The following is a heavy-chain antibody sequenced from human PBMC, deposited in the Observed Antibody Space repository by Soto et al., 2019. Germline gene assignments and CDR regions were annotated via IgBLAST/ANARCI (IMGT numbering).Heavy chain of an antibody. D-gene: IGHD3-16*02. J-gene: IGHJ4*02. CDR2: VXXXGXT. V-gene: IGHV4-4*07. Sequence: PSETLSLTCTVSGVSISNYYCSWIRQSAGKGLEWIRRVXXXGXTXXXPXXXXRVTMSVDTSKNQFSVKLKSVTAAATAVYYCARDLGAWGSYRFDSWGQGKTVTVSS. CDR1: GVSISNYY. CDR3: ARDLGAWGSYRFDS.